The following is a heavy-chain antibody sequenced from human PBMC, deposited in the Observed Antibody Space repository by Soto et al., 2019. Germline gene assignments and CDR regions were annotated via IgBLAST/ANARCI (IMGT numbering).Heavy chain of an antibody. J-gene: IGHJ6*02. D-gene: IGHD5-18*01. V-gene: IGHV4-30-4*01. CDR2: IYYSGST. CDR1: GDSISSGDYY. Sequence: SETLSLTCTVSGDSISSGDYYWSWIRQPPGKGLEWIGYIYYSGSTYYNPSLKSRVTISVDTSKNQFSLKLSSVTAADTAVYYCAREDTRDYYGMDVWGQGTTVTVSS. CDR3: AREDTRDYYGMDV.